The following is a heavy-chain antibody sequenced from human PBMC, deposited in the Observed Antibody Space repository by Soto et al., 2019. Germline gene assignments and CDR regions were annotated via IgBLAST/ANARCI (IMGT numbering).Heavy chain of an antibody. CDR1: GFTYTDFA. CDR2: ISYDGSDK. D-gene: IGHD3-22*01. V-gene: IGHV3-30*09. CDR3: ARRAWDSYYAIDV. J-gene: IGHJ6*02. Sequence: VQLVESGGGEVQPGRSLRLSCAASGFTYTDFALHWVRQAPGKGLEWVAIISYDGSDKYYADSVKGRFAISRDNPKNTLYLEMNSLRPEDTAVYFCARRAWDSYYAIDVWGLGTTVTVFS.